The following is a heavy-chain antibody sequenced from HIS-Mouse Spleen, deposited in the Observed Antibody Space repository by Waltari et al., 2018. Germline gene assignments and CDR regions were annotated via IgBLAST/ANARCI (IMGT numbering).Heavy chain of an antibody. D-gene: IGHD6-13*01. CDR1: GGSISSCSYF. J-gene: IGHJ2*01. CDR3: AREIPYSSSWYDWYFDL. CDR2: IYYSGST. Sequence: QLQLQESGPGLVKPSETLSLTCTVSGGSISSCSYFWGWIRQPPGKGLEWLGSIYYSGSTYYNPSLKSRVTISVDTSKNQFSLKLSSVTAADTAVYYCAREIPYSSSWYDWYFDLWGRGTLVTVSS. V-gene: IGHV4-39*07.